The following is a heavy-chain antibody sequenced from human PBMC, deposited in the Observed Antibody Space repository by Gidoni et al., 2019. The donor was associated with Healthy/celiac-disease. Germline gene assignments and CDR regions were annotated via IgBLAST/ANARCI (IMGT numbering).Heavy chain of an antibody. CDR3: ARTVGNTYGFDI. Sequence: QVQLQAPGPGLVKLSDTLSLTCTVSGGSISGYYWSWTRQSPGKGLEWIGYIYNSGSTNYNPSLKSRVTISVDKSKNQFSLKLSSVAAADTAVYYCARTVGNTYGFDIWGQGTMVTVSS. CDR2: IYNSGST. J-gene: IGHJ3*02. CDR1: GGSISGYY. V-gene: IGHV4-59*07. D-gene: IGHD1-26*01.